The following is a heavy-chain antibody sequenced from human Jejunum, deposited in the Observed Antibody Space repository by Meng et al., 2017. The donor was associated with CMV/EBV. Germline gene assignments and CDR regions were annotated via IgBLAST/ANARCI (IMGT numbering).Heavy chain of an antibody. CDR2: IYYSGAS. J-gene: IGHJ4*02. V-gene: IGHV4-30-4*01. CDR3: ARDRGYSSGWGVFDY. CDR1: GGSISSGDYY. D-gene: IGHD6-19*01. Sequence: QVQLQESGPGLVKPSQTLSLTCRVSGGSISSGDYYWSWIRQSPEKGLEWIGFIYYSGASYSTPSLRSRVTMSMDTSTNQFSLRLNSVTAADTGVYFCARDRGYSSGWGVFDYWGRGTLVTVSS.